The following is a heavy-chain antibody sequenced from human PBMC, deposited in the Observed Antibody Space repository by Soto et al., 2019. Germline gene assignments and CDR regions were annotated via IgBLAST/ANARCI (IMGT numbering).Heavy chain of an antibody. CDR3: ASVRWELHDAFDI. D-gene: IGHD1-26*01. Sequence: QVQLQESGPGMVKPSQTLSLTCTVSGGSISTGGYYWSWIRQHPGRCLEWIGYIYHSGMTFSNPSLQSRVSISIDTSKNKFPLKLSAVPAADTAVYYCASVRWELHDAFDIWGQGTMVSVSS. CDR1: GGSISTGGYY. J-gene: IGHJ3*02. CDR2: IYHSGMT. V-gene: IGHV4-31*03.